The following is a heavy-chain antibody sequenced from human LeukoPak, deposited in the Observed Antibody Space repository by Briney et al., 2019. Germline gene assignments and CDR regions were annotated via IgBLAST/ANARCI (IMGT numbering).Heavy chain of an antibody. CDR1: GFTFNYNA. Sequence: GGSLRLFCAASGFTFNYNAMSWVRQAPGKGLQWVSTIDGVGTGAYYAASVKRRLTISRHHSKNTMYLQMNSRRAEDTAVYYCARGFTDGSQQFDYWGQGTLVTVSS. J-gene: IGHJ4*02. CDR3: ARGFTDGSQQFDY. V-gene: IGHV3-23*01. CDR2: IDGVGTGA. D-gene: IGHD1-26*01.